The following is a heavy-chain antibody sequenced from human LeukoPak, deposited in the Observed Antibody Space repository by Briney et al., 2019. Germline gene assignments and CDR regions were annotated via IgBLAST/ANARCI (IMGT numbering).Heavy chain of an antibody. CDR1: GYNFTSYW. D-gene: IGHD2/OR15-2a*01. J-gene: IGHJ3*02. V-gene: IGHV5-51*01. Sequence: GESLKISCKGSGYNFTSYWIGRVCQIPGKGLEWMGMIYPGDSDTRYSPSFQGQVTISADKSISTAYLQWSSLKASDTAMYFCARRGHRGYYYLGAFDIWRQGTVLTVSS. CDR2: IYPGDSDT. CDR3: ARRGHRGYYYLGAFDI.